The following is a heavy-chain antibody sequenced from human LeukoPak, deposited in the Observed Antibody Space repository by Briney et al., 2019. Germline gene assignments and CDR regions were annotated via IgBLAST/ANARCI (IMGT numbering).Heavy chain of an antibody. CDR1: GFTFSSYR. CDR2: IKQDGSET. V-gene: IGHV3-7*04. CDR3: ARIRGISSAGDY. Sequence: GGSLRLSCAASGFTFSSYRMTWVRQAPGKGLERVANIKQDGSETYYVDSVKGRFTISRDNTKNSLYLQMNSLRAEDTAVYYCARIRGISSAGDYWGQGTLVTVSS. D-gene: IGHD6-13*01. J-gene: IGHJ4*02.